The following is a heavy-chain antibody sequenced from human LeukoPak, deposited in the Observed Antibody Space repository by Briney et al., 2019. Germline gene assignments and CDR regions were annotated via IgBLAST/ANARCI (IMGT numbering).Heavy chain of an antibody. Sequence: PGGSLRLSCAAAGFTFSRYWMSWVRQAPGKGLEWVANIKEDGSEIYYVDSVKGRFTVSRDNAKNSLYLQMDSLRAEDTAVYYCVRVPSGYTSSSGYYYYMDVWGKGTTVTVSS. CDR3: VRVPSGYTSSSGYYYYMDV. CDR1: GFTFSRYW. D-gene: IGHD6-6*01. V-gene: IGHV3-7*01. CDR2: IKEDGSEI. J-gene: IGHJ6*03.